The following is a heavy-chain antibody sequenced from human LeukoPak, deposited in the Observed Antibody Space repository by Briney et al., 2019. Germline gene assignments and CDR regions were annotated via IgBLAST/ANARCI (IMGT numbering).Heavy chain of an antibody. J-gene: IGHJ4*02. Sequence: SETLSLTCGVSGGSITQTNYLTWVRQPPGKGLEWIGEVNLQDSTTYNPSLMGRVAISVDKSENHVSLQLTSVTAADTAVYYCAREGGPYRPLDYSGQGTLATVSS. CDR2: VNLQDST. CDR1: GGSITQTNY. V-gene: IGHV4-4*02. CDR3: AREGGPYRPLDY.